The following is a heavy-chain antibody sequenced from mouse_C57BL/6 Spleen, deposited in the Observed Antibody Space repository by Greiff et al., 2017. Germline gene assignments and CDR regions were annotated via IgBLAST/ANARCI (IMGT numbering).Heavy chain of an antibody. J-gene: IGHJ2*01. D-gene: IGHD3-2*02. CDR2: IDPEDGDT. CDR3: ARESSSVFDY. V-gene: IGHV14-1*01. CDR1: GFNIKDYY. Sequence: VQLQQSGAELVRPGASVKLSCTASGFNIKDYYMRWVKQRPEQGLEWIGRIDPEDGDTAYAPKFQGKATMTADTSSNTAYLQLSSLTSEDTDFYYCARESSSVFDYWGQGTTLTVAS.